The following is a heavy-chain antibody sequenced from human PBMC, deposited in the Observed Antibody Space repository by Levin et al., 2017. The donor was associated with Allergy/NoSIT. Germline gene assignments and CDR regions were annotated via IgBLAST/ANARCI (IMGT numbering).Heavy chain of an antibody. Sequence: GSLRLSCTVSGGSISSYYWSWIRQPAGKGLEWIGRIYTSGSTNYNPSLKSRVTMSVDTSKNQFSLKLSSVTAADTAVYYCARDPGHCSGGSCFSAFDPWGQGTLVTVSS. CDR2: IYTSGST. J-gene: IGHJ5*02. V-gene: IGHV4-4*07. D-gene: IGHD2-15*01. CDR3: ARDPGHCSGGSCFSAFDP. CDR1: GGSISSYY.